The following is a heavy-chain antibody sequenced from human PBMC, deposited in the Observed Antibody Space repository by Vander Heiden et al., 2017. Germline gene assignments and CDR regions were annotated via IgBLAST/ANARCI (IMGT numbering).Heavy chain of an antibody. J-gene: IGHJ4*01. V-gene: IGHV3-48*01. CDR3: ARVLVNDDRNIKYGPSVY. D-gene: IGHD3-22*01. CDR2: ISSTSKTI. Sequence: EVQLVESGGGLVQPGGSLRPSGAASGLTFSSYSMNWVRQAPGKGLEWISYISSTSKTIYYADSVKGRVTISRDNARNSLYRQMNSLRVEETAIYYCARVLVNDDRNIKYGPSVYWGHGIPVTLSS. CDR1: GLTFSSYS.